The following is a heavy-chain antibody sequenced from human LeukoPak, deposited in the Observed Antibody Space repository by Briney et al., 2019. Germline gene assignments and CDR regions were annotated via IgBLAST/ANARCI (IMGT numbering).Heavy chain of an antibody. V-gene: IGHV4-59*11. D-gene: IGHD6-13*01. CDR1: NDSISPLY. J-gene: IGHJ4*02. CDR3: ARGGSAAKYYFDS. CDR2: IFYSGTT. Sequence: PSETLSLTCTVSNDSISPLYWGWIRQPPGKGLEFIGYIFYSGTTNFNPSLKSRVTLSVDTSKNQFFLRLNSVTAADTAVYYCARGGSAAKYYFDSWGQGTLVTVSS.